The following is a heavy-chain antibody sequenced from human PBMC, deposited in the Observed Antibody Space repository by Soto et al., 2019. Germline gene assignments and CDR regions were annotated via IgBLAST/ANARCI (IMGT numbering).Heavy chain of an antibody. D-gene: IGHD3-10*01. CDR2: LSGSGGTT. J-gene: IGHJ5*01. CDR3: AKGHGTYGPNCSDS. Sequence: EVQLLESGGGLVQPGGSLRLSCAASGFTFSSYAMSWVRQTPGKGLEWVSTLSGSGGTTYYADSVKGKFPISRDNCKRTRYLQMTSLRAEDTAVYYCAKGHGTYGPNCSDSWGQGTLVTVSS. V-gene: IGHV3-23*01. CDR1: GFTFSSYA.